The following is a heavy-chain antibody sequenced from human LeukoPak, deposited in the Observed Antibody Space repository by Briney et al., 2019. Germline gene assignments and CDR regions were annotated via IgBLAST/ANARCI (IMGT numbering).Heavy chain of an antibody. V-gene: IGHV1-69*04. Sequence: GASVKVSCKTSGGTFNTYSFSWVRQAPGQGLEWMGRIIPILDMTDYAQKFQGRVTITADKSTTAAYMELSSLRSEDTAVYFCARDRAAHYYYYAMDVWGQGTTVTVSS. CDR1: GGTFNTYS. CDR3: ARDRAAHYYYYAMDV. CDR2: IIPILDMT. J-gene: IGHJ6*02. D-gene: IGHD3-10*01.